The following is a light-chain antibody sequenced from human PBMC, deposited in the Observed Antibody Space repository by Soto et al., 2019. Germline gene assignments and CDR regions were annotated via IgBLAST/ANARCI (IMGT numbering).Light chain of an antibody. Sequence: IQMTQSPSTLSASVGDRVTITCRASQSISTWLAWYQQKPGKAPKLLIYVASSLESGVPSRFSGSGSGTEFTLTLSSLRPDDFATYYCQQYNGYSGTFGQGTKVEIK. CDR1: QSISTW. CDR2: VAS. CDR3: QQYNGYSGT. V-gene: IGKV1-5*01. J-gene: IGKJ1*01.